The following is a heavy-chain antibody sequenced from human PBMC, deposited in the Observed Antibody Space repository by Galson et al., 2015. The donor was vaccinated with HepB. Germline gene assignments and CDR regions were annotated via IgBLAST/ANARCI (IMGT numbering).Heavy chain of an antibody. CDR3: ARDETIVGGSGGY. J-gene: IGHJ4*02. V-gene: IGHV1-18*01. Sequence: AEVKKPGASVKVSYKASGYSFTKYGISWVRQAPGQGLEWMGWISGYNGNTKYAQSLQGRVTMTTDTSTSTTYMELRSLRSDDTAVYYCARDETIVGGSGGYWGQGTLVTVSS. D-gene: IGHD1-26*01. CDR1: GYSFTKYG. CDR2: ISGYNGNT.